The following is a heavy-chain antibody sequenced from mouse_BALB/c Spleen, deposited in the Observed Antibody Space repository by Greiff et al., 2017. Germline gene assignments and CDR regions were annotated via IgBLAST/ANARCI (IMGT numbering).Heavy chain of an antibody. CDR1: GYTFSSYW. CDR2: ILPGSGST. CDR3: ARGTTGFAY. D-gene: IGHD1-1*01. J-gene: IGHJ3*01. V-gene: IGHV1-9*01. Sequence: LEESGAELMKPGASVKISCKATGYTFSSYWIEWVKQRPGHGLEWIGEILPGSGSTNYNEKFKGKATFTADTSSNTAYMQLSSLTSEDSAVYYCARGTTGFAYWGQGTLVTVSA.